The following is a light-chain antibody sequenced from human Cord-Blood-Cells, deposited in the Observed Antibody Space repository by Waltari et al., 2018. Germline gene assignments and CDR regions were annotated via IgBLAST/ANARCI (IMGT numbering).Light chain of an antibody. CDR1: SSDVGGYNY. V-gene: IGLV2-14*01. CDR2: EVS. Sequence: QSALTQPASASGSPGQSITISCTGTSSDVGGYNYVSWYQQHPGKAPKLMLYEVSNRPSGVSNRFSGSKSGNTASLTISGLQAEDEADYYCSSYTSSSTLVVFGGGTKLTVL. J-gene: IGLJ2*01. CDR3: SSYTSSSTLVV.